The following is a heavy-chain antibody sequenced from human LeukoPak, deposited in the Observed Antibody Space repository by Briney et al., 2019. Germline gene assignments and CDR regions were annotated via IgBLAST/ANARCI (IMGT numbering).Heavy chain of an antibody. CDR3: TTGGYGGQFDY. Sequence: GGSLRLSCAASGFTLSIHWMSWVRQAPGKGLEWVGRIKSKTDGGTTGYAAPVKGRFTISRDDSKNTLYLQMNSLKTEDTAVYYCTTGGYGGQFDYWGQGTLVTVSS. J-gene: IGHJ4*02. V-gene: IGHV3-15*01. CDR1: GFTLSIHW. D-gene: IGHD5-12*01. CDR2: IKSKTDGGTT.